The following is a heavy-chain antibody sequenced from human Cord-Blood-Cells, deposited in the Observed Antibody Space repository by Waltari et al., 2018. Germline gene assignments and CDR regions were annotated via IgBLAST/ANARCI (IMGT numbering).Heavy chain of an antibody. CDR2: FYHSGGT. D-gene: IGHD2-21*02. CDR1: GYSSSSGYY. J-gene: IGHJ2*01. V-gene: IGHV4-38-2*01. Sequence: QVQLQESGPGLVKPSETLSFTCAVSGYSSSSGYYWGGIRQPPGKGLEWIGSFYHSGGTYYNPSLKSRVTISVDTSKNQFSLKLSSVTAADTAVYYCARGGNSGYWYFDLWGRGTLVTVSS. CDR3: ARGGNSGYWYFDL.